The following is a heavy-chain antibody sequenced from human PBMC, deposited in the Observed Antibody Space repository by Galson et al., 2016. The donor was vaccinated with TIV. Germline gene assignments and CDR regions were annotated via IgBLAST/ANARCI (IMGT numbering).Heavy chain of an antibody. V-gene: IGHV4-39*01. Sequence: GSINSDLYYWAWIRQPPGKGLEWIATIYYTGSTYYNPSLKSRVSISMDTPKNQFSLKLSSVTAADTAVYYCARRTHYDSSGYSDAFDIWGQGTMVPVSS. CDR2: IYYTGST. D-gene: IGHD3-22*01. J-gene: IGHJ3*02. CDR3: ARRTHYDSSGYSDAFDI. CDR1: GSINSDLYY.